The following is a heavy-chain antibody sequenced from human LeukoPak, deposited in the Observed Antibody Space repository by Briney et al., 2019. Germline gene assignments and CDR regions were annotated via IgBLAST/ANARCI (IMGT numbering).Heavy chain of an antibody. D-gene: IGHD1-20*01. J-gene: IGHJ1*01. Sequence: AGGSLRLSCAVSGFTFSTSAMSWVRQIPGKGLEWVSAIAPNGGSREYRDSVKGRFTISRDNSKNTLFLQMDSLRDEDTALYYCAIRGISGTKYFQHWGQGTLVTVSS. V-gene: IGHV3-23*01. CDR1: GFTFSTSA. CDR2: IAPNGGSR. CDR3: AIRGISGTKYFQH.